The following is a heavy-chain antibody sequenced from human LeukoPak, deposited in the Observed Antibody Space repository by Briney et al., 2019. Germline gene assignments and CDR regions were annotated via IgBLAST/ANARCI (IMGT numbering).Heavy chain of an antibody. CDR2: ISSGGDII. Sequence: PGGSLRLSCAASGFTFSDHYMSWVRQAPGKGLEWVSYISSGGDIIYYADSVKGRFTISRDNAKNSLFLQMNSLRAEDTAVYYCTREAYYYASGPWPQAPLVPVSS. CDR1: GFTFSDHY. D-gene: IGHD3-10*01. J-gene: IGHJ5*02. CDR3: TREAYYYASGP. V-gene: IGHV3-11*04.